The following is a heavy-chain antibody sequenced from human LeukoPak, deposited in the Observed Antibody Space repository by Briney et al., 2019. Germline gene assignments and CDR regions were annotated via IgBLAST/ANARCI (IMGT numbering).Heavy chain of an antibody. CDR2: ISYDGSNE. J-gene: IGHJ5*02. CDR3: AKVSTVTTHR. Sequence: GGSLRLSCAASGFSFSSYGMHWVRQAPGKGLEWVAVISYDGSNEYYADSVKGRFTISRDNSKNTLYLQMNSLRAEDTAVYYCAKVSTVTTHRWGQGTLVTVSS. CDR1: GFSFSSYG. D-gene: IGHD4-17*01. V-gene: IGHV3-30*18.